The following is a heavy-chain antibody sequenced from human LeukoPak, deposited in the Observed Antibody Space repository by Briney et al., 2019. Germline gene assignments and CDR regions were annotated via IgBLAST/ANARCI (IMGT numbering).Heavy chain of an antibody. V-gene: IGHV1-2*02. CDR3: ARDRGMNYDILTHDAFDI. Sequence: ASVKVSCKASGYTFTGYYMHWVRQAPGQGLEWMGWINPNSGGTNYAQKFQGRVTMTRNTSISTAYMELSRLRSDDTAVYYCARDRGMNYDILTHDAFDIWGQGTMVTVSS. D-gene: IGHD3-9*01. CDR1: GYTFTGYY. J-gene: IGHJ3*02. CDR2: INPNSGGT.